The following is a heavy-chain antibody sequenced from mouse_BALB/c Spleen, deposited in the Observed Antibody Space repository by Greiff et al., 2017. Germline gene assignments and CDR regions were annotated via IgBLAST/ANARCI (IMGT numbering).Heavy chain of an antibody. J-gene: IGHJ2*01. D-gene: IGHD1-1*01. CDR1: GFTFSSYT. V-gene: IGHV5-6-4*01. CDR3: TRDRYYGSSYDD. CDR2: ISSGGSYT. Sequence: EVQGVESGGGLVKPGGSLKLSCAASGFTFSSYTMSWVRQTPEKRLEWVATISSGGSYTYYPDSVKGRFTISRDNAKNTLYLQMSSLKSEDTAMYYCTRDRYYGSSYDDWGQGTTLTVAA.